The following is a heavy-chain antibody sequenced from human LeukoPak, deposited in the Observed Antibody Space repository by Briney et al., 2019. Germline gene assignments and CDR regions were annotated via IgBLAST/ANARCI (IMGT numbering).Heavy chain of an antibody. CDR3: ARDRVGSGWPRPWYFEF. CDR1: GYTFTGYY. J-gene: IGHJ4*02. D-gene: IGHD6-19*01. V-gene: IGHV1-2*02. Sequence: ASVKVSCKPSGYTFTGYYLHWVRQAPGQALEWMGWMNLNTGATAYAQNFQGRVAMSRDTSIDTAYMDLSSLTSDDTAVYYCARDRVGSGWPRPWYFEFWGQGTLVIVSS. CDR2: MNLNTGAT.